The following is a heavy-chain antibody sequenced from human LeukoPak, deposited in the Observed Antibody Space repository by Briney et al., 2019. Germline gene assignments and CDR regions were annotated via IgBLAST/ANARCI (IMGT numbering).Heavy chain of an antibody. J-gene: IGHJ5*02. V-gene: IGHV3-23*01. D-gene: IGHD3-3*01. Sequence: GGSLRLSCAASGFTFSSYAMSWVRQAPGKGLEWVSAISGSGGSTYYADSVKGRFTISRDDSKNTLYLQMNSLRAKDTAVYYCAKDLATYYDFWSGYYHNWFDPWGQGTLVTVSS. CDR3: AKDLATYYDFWSGYYHNWFDP. CDR2: ISGSGGST. CDR1: GFTFSSYA.